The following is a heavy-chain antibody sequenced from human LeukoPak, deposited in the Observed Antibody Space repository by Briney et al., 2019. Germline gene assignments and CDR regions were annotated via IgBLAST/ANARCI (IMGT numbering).Heavy chain of an antibody. CDR2: ISPSGGIT. Sequence: QSGGSLRLSCAASGFTFSSHGMNWVRQAPGKGLEWVSGISPSGGITYYTDSVKGRFTISRDNSKNTLYLQMNSLRAEDTAVYYCAKSLGYSYGSAFDYWGQGTLVTVSS. D-gene: IGHD5-18*01. CDR1: GFTFSSHG. V-gene: IGHV3-23*01. CDR3: AKSLGYSYGSAFDY. J-gene: IGHJ4*02.